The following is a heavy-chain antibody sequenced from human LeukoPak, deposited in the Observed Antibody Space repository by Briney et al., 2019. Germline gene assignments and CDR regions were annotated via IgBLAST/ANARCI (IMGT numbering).Heavy chain of an antibody. CDR3: ARVGGIAVAGTNYFDY. Sequence: SGTLSLTCAVSGGSISSSNWWSWVRQPPGKGLEWIGEIYHSGSTNYNPSLKSRVTISVDKSKNQFSLKLSSVTAADTAVYYCARVGGIAVAGTNYFDYWGQGTLVTVSS. CDR2: IYHSGST. J-gene: IGHJ4*02. CDR1: GGSISSSNW. V-gene: IGHV4-4*02. D-gene: IGHD6-19*01.